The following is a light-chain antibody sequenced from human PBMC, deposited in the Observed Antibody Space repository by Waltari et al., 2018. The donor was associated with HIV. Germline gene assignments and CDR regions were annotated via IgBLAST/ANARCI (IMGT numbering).Light chain of an antibody. CDR3: QVWDRSYKEAG. Sequence: YVLTQAPSVSVAPGQRSPISCAHSGTNSVQCYRQKPGRAPDLVVCDDTDRFSGTPARFSGANSGNRATLTISSVEAGDEAVYYCQVWDRSYKEAGFGGGT. V-gene: IGLV3-21*02. CDR2: DDT. CDR1: HSGTNS. J-gene: IGLJ2*01.